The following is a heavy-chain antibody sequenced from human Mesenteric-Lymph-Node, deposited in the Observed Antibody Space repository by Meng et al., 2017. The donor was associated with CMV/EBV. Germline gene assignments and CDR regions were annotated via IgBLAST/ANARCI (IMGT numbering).Heavy chain of an antibody. Sequence: PLASQSSSCAVNGGSFSGYAANWIRQSPEKGLEWIGEINHSGSTTYNPSFTSRIIISVDTSTNQISLNMSSVTAADTAVYYCARGSSYDILTGYFDYWGQGALVTVSS. V-gene: IGHV4-34*01. D-gene: IGHD3-9*01. J-gene: IGHJ4*02. CDR2: INHSGST. CDR3: ARGSSYDILTGYFDY. CDR1: GGSFSGYA.